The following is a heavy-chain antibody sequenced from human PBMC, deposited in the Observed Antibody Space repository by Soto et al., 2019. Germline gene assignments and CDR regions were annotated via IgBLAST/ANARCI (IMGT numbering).Heavy chain of an antibody. V-gene: IGHV1-8*01. CDR3: ARSVNDSVWGSYRSDF. D-gene: IGHD3-16*02. Sequence: QVQLVQSGAEVKKPGASVKVSCKASGYTFTSYDINWVRQATGQGLEWMGWMNPNSGNTGYAQKFQGRVTMARTTSISTAYMELSSLRSEDTAVYYCARSVNDSVWGSYRSDFWGRGTLVTVSS. CDR1: GYTFTSYD. CDR2: MNPNSGNT. J-gene: IGHJ2*01.